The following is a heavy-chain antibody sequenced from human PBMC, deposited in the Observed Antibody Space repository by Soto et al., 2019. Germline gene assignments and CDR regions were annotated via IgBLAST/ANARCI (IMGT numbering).Heavy chain of an antibody. CDR3: AKLKYNAAHDFDY. CDR1: GFTFSSYG. D-gene: IGHD1-20*01. J-gene: IGHJ4*02. CDR2: ISYDGSKK. V-gene: IGHV3-30*18. Sequence: GGSLRLSCAASGFTFSSYGMHWVRQAPGKGLEWVAVISYDGSKKYYGDSVKGRFTISRDTSKNTLYLQMNSLRAEDTAVYYSAKLKYNAAHDFDYWGRGXLVTVYS.